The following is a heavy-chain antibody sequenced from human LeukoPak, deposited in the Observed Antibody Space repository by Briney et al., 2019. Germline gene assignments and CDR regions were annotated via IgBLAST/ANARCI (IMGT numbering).Heavy chain of an antibody. CDR3: ARARRDGYSEY. V-gene: IGHV3-21*06. Sequence: GGSLRLSCAASGFTFNTYSMNWVRQAPGKGLEWVSSTSSTSIYIYYADSVKGRFTISRDNAKNSLYLQMNSLRAEDTAVYYCARARRDGYSEYWGQGTLVTVSS. CDR1: GFTFNTYS. D-gene: IGHD5-24*01. CDR2: TSSTSIYI. J-gene: IGHJ4*02.